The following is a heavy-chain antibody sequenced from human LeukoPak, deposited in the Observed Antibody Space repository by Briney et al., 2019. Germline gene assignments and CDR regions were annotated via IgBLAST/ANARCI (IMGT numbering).Heavy chain of an antibody. J-gene: IGHJ3*02. D-gene: IGHD2-2*01. Sequence: GGSLRLSCAASGFTFSSYWMSWVRQAPGKGLEWVANIKQDGSEKYYVDSVKGRFTISRDNAKNSLYLQMNSLRAEDTAVYYCARSPTTDIVVVAAALGAFDIWGQGTMVTVSS. CDR3: ARSPTTDIVVVAAALGAFDI. CDR1: GFTFSSYW. V-gene: IGHV3-7*01. CDR2: IKQDGSEK.